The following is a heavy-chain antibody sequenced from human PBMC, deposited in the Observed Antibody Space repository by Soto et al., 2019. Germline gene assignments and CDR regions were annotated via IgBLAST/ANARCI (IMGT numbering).Heavy chain of an antibody. CDR3: AHRGDPPRLVIREDHFDS. Sequence: QITLKESGPTLVKPTQTLTLTCTFSGFSLSTSGVGVGWIRQPPGKALEWLALIYWDDDKRDSPSLKSRLTITKDTSKNQVVLTMTNMDPVDTATYYCAHRGDPPRLVIREDHFDSWGQGTLVTVSS. D-gene: IGHD3-9*01. V-gene: IGHV2-5*02. CDR2: IYWDDDK. CDR1: GFSLSTSGVG. J-gene: IGHJ4*02.